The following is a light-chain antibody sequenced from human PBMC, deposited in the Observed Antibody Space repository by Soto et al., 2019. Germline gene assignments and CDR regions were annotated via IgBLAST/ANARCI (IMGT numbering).Light chain of an antibody. J-gene: IGKJ2*01. V-gene: IGKV3-20*01. CDR1: QSVSSSY. CDR2: GAS. CDR3: QQYGSSPYT. Sequence: IVLTQSPGTLSLSPGERATLSCRARQSVSSSYLAWYQQKPGQAPRLLLYGASSRATGIPDRFSGSGSGTDVTLTVSRLEPEDLAVYYCQQYGSSPYTFGQGTKLEIK.